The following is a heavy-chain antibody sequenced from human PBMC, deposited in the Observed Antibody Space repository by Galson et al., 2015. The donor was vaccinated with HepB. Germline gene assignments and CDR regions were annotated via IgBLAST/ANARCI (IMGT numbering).Heavy chain of an antibody. CDR1: GYTFINYA. CDR3: ARSPLSYCTSTGCLSPFNY. D-gene: IGHD2-2*01. Sequence: SVKVSCKASGYTFINYAIHWVRQAPGQRLEWMGWINASNANTRNSQKFQGRVTITRDTSASTAYMELSSLRSEDTAVYYCARSPLSYCTSTGCLSPFNYWGQGTLVTVSS. CDR2: INASNANT. V-gene: IGHV1-3*01. J-gene: IGHJ4*02.